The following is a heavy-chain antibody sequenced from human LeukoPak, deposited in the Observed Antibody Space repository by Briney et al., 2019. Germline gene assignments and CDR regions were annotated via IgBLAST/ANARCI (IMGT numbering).Heavy chain of an antibody. CDR2: IYYSGST. CDR1: GGSISSGDYY. J-gene: IGHJ3*02. CDR3: ARIVGAGDAFDI. D-gene: IGHD1-26*01. Sequence: ASETLSLTCTVSGGSISSGDYYWSWIRQPPGKGLEWIGYIYYSGSTYYNPSLKRRVTISVDTSKNQFSLKLSSVTAADTAVYYCARIVGAGDAFDIWGQGTMVTVSS. V-gene: IGHV4-30-4*08.